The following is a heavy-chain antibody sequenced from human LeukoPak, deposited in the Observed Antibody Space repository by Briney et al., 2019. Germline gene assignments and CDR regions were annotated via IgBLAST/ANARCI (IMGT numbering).Heavy chain of an antibody. J-gene: IGHJ4*02. CDR2: MYNRGST. D-gene: IGHD6-19*01. V-gene: IGHV4-61*01. Sequence: PSQTLSLTCSVSGDSIRSGTYYWSWIRQSPGKELEWIGYMYNRGSTIYNPSLKSRVTISTDTSKNQFSLRLTSVTAADTAVYYCARAEKAVTGTLDSWGQGTLITVSS. CDR1: GDSIRSGTYY. CDR3: ARAEKAVTGTLDS.